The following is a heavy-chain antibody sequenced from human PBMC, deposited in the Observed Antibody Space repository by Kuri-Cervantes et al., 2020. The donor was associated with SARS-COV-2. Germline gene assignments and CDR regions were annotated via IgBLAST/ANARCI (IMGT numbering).Heavy chain of an antibody. CDR3: ATRIRAAADGDFYGMDV. CDR1: GGTFSSYA. V-gene: IGHV1-69*13. Sequence: SVKVSCKASGGTFSSYAISWVRQAPGQGLEWMGGIIPIFGTANYAQKFQGRVTITADESTSTAYMELRSLRSEDTAVYYCATRIRAAADGDFYGMDVWGQGTTVTVSS. D-gene: IGHD6-25*01. J-gene: IGHJ6*02. CDR2: IIPIFGTA.